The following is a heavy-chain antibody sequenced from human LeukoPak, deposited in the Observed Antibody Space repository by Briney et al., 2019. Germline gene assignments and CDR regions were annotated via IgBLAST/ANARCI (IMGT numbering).Heavy chain of an antibody. V-gene: IGHV4-38-2*02. CDR1: AFSATSSYY. CDR3: ARERPSIVRGVQTPFDY. Sequence: KPSETLSLTCVVSAFSATSSYYWGWIRQSPGKGLEWIGSVYHSGDTYYNPSLEGRVAMSVDTSKNQLSLKLSSVTAADTAVYYCARERPSIVRGVQTPFDYWGQGTLVTVSS. J-gene: IGHJ4*02. CDR2: VYHSGDT. D-gene: IGHD3-10*01.